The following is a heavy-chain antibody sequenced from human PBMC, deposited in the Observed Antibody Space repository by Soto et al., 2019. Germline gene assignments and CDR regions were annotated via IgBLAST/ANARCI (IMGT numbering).Heavy chain of an antibody. V-gene: IGHV3-23*01. CDR1: GFTFSSYA. CDR2: ISGSGGNT. CDR3: AKAPPYSGWPTTYYYGMDV. D-gene: IGHD6-19*01. Sequence: EVQLLESGGGLVQPGGSLRLSCAASGFTFSSYAMSWVRQAPGKGLEWVSVISGSGGNTYYADSVKGRFTISRDNSKNTLFLQMNSLRVEDTAVYYCAKAPPYSGWPTTYYYGMDVWGQGTTVTVSS. J-gene: IGHJ6*02.